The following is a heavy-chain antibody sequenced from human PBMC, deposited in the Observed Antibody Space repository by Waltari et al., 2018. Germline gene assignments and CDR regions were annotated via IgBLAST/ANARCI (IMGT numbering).Heavy chain of an antibody. CDR2: IYYSGST. V-gene: IGHV4-59*01. D-gene: IGHD3-10*01. CDR3: ARDGSMVRGVPNAFDI. Sequence: QVQLQESGPGLVKPSETLSLTCTVSGGSISSYYWSWLLQPPGKGLEWIGYIYYSGSTNYNPSRKSRVTISVDTSKNQFSRKLSSVTAAETAVYYCARDGSMVRGVPNAFDIWGQGKMVTVSS. J-gene: IGHJ3*02. CDR1: GGSISSYY.